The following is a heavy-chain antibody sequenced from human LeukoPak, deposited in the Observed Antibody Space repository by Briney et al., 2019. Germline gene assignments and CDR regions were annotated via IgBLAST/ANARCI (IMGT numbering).Heavy chain of an antibody. CDR2: IRSEAFGGTT. CDR3: TRDAYMLGKY. Sequence: GGSLRLSCTASGFTFGDYAMSWFRQAPGKGLEWVGFIRSEAFGGTTEYAASVKGRFTMSRDDSKSIAYLQMNSLKTEDTAVYYCTRDAYMLGKYWGQGTLVTVSS. CDR1: GFTFGDYA. J-gene: IGHJ4*02. D-gene: IGHD3-10*02. V-gene: IGHV3-49*03.